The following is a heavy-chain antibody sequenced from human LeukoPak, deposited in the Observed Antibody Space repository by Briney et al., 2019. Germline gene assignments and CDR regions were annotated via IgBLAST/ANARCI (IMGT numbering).Heavy chain of an antibody. CDR1: GFTVSSNY. D-gene: IGHD5-18*01. CDR3: ARDFVGFGFFDY. V-gene: IGHV3-66*01. CDR2: IYSGGST. Sequence: GGSLRLSCAVSGFTVSSNYMSWVRQAPGKGLEWVSVIYSGGSTYYADSVKGRFTISRDNSKNTLWLQMNSLRAEDTAVYYCARDFVGFGFFDYWGQGTLVTVSS. J-gene: IGHJ4*02.